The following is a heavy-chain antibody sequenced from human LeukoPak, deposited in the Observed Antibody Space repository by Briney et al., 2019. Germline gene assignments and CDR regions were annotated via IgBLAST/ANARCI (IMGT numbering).Heavy chain of an antibody. CDR3: ARHDSSGYPDY. D-gene: IGHD3-22*01. CDR1: GGSISSSSYY. V-gene: IGHV4-39*01. CDR2: IYYSGST. Sequence: PSETLSLTCTVSGGSISSSSYYWGWIRQPPGKGLEWIGSIYYSGSTYYNPSLKSRVTISVDTSKNQFSLKLSSVTAADTALYYCARHDSSGYPDYWGQGTLVTVSS. J-gene: IGHJ4*02.